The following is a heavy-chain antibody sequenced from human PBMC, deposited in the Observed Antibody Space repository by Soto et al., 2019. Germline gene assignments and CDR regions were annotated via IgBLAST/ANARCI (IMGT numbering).Heavy chain of an antibody. J-gene: IGHJ5*02. CDR2: IYYSGST. Sequence: QVQLQESGPGLVKPSQTLSLTGTVSGGSISSGDYYWSWIRQPPGKGLEWIGYIYYSGSTYYNPSLKSRVTISLDTSKNQFSLKLSSVTAADTAVYYCARGHNSSGWYVDGGWFDPWGQGTLVTVSS. CDR3: ARGHNSSGWYVDGGWFDP. D-gene: IGHD6-19*01. V-gene: IGHV4-30-4*01. CDR1: GGSISSGDYY.